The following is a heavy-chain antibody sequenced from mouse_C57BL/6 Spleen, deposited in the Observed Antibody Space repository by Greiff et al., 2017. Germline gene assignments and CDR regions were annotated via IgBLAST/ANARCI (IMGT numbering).Heavy chain of an antibody. Sequence: QVQLQQSGPELVRPGASVKISCKAPGYTFTSHWMQWVRQRPGQGLAWIGEICPGRGSTYYNEKFKGKATLTVDTSSSTAYMQLSSLTSEDSAVYFCATYYYGSPYAMDYWGQGTSVTVSS. V-gene: IGHV1-56*01. D-gene: IGHD1-1*01. CDR2: ICPGRGST. J-gene: IGHJ4*01. CDR1: GYTFTSHW. CDR3: ATYYYGSPYAMDY.